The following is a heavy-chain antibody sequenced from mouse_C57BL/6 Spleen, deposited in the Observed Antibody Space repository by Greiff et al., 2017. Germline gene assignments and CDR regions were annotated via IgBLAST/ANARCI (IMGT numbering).Heavy chain of an antibody. CDR3: ARRAVGYAMDY. J-gene: IGHJ4*01. Sequence: VQLQQSGPELVKPGASVKISCKASGYAFSSSWMNWVKQRPGKGLEWIGRIYPGDGDTNYNGKFKGKGTLTADNSSSTAYMQLSSLISEDSAVYFCARRAVGYAMDYWGQGTSVTVSS. CDR2: IYPGDGDT. D-gene: IGHD1-1*01. CDR1: GYAFSSSW. V-gene: IGHV1-82*01.